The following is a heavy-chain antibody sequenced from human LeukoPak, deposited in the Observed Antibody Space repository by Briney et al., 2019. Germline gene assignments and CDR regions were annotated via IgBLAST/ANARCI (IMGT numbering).Heavy chain of an antibody. V-gene: IGHV4-34*01. Sequence: PSETLSLTCAVYGGSFSGYYWSWIRQPPGKGLEWIEEINHSGSTNYNPSLKSRVTISVDTSKNQFSLKLSSVTAADTAVYYCARRRVVVVAATVPSLKRYWYFDVWGRGTLVTVSS. J-gene: IGHJ2*01. D-gene: IGHD2-15*01. CDR2: INHSGST. CDR1: GGSFSGYY. CDR3: ARRRVVVVAATVPSLKRYWYFDV.